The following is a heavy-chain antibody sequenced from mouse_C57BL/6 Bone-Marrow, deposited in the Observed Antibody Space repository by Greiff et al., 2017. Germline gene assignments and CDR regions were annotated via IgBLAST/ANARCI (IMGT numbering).Heavy chain of an antibody. V-gene: IGHV1-80*01. CDR3: ASTLYGSSPYWYFDV. CDR2: IYPGDGDT. CDR1: GYAFSSYW. D-gene: IGHD1-1*01. Sequence: QVQLQQSGAELVKPGASVKIYCKASGYAFSSYWMNWVKQRPGTGLEWIGQIYPGDGDTNYNGKFKGKATLTADKSSSTAYMQLSSLTSEDSAVYFCASTLYGSSPYWYFDVWGTGTTVTVSS. J-gene: IGHJ1*03.